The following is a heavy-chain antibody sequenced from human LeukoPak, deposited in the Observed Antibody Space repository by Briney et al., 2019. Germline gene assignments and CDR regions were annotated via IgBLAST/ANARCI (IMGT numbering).Heavy chain of an antibody. D-gene: IGHD3-22*01. CDR1: GGSISSGGYY. Sequence: SETLSLTCTVSGGSISSGGYYWTWIRQHPGKGLEWIGCIYYGGSTYYNPSLKSRVTISVDTSKNQFSLQLNSVTAADTAVYYCASPAPYDSSGYYKFWGQGTLVTVSS. CDR3: ASPAPYDSSGYYKF. J-gene: IGHJ4*02. V-gene: IGHV4-31*03. CDR2: IYYGGST.